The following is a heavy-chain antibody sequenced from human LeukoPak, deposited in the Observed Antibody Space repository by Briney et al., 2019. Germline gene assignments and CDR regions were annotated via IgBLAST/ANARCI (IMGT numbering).Heavy chain of an antibody. Sequence: PSQTLSLTCTVSGGSISSGDYYWSWIRQPPGKGLEWIGYIYYSGSTYYNPSLKSRVTISVDTSKNQFSLKLSSVTAADTAVYYCASLVCSDGSCYQFDYWGQGTLVTVSS. CDR2: IYYSGST. CDR1: GGSISSGDYY. D-gene: IGHD2-15*01. V-gene: IGHV4-30-4*01. CDR3: ASLVCSDGSCYQFDY. J-gene: IGHJ4*02.